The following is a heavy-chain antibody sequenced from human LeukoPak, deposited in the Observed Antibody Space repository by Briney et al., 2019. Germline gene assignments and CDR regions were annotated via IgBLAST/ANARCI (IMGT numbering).Heavy chain of an antibody. CDR1: GFTFRNYE. CDR3: ARERSGAVAGLDY. J-gene: IGHJ4*02. CDR2: VSSASTAK. Sequence: GGSLRLSCAASGFTFRNYEMNWVRQAPGKGLEWLSYVSSASTAKNYADSVKGRFTISRDNAKNLLFLQMNSLRTEDTAVYFCARERSGAVAGLDYWGQGTLVTVSS. D-gene: IGHD6-19*01. V-gene: IGHV3-48*03.